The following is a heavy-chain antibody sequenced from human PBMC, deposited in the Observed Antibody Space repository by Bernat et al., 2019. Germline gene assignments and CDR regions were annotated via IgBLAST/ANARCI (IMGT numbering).Heavy chain of an antibody. CDR3: ASGGNSGSRRFDY. CDR1: GFTFSDYY. J-gene: IGHJ4*02. Sequence: QVQLVESGGGLVKPGGSLRLSCAASGFTFSDYYMSWIRQAPGKGLEWVSYISSSGSTKTYADSVKGPFTISRDNAKNSLYLQMNRLGAEDTAVYYCASGGNSGSRRFDYWGQGTLVTVSS. CDR2: ISSSGSTK. V-gene: IGHV3-11*04. D-gene: IGHD1-26*01.